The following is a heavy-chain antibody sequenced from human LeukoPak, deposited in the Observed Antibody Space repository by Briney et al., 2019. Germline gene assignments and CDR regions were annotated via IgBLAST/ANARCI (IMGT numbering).Heavy chain of an antibody. CDR3: ARQQLVLYYMDV. D-gene: IGHD6-6*01. CDR1: GGTFSSYG. CDR2: IIPIFGTA. Sequence: SSVKVSCKASGGTFSSYGISWVRQAPGQGLEWMGGIIPIFGTANYAQKFQGRVTITTDESTSTAYMELSSLRSEDTAVYYCARQQLVLYYMDVWGKGTTVTVSS. J-gene: IGHJ6*03. V-gene: IGHV1-69*05.